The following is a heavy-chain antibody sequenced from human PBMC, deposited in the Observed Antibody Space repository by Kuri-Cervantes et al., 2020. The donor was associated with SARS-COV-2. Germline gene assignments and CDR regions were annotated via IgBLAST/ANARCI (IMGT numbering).Heavy chain of an antibody. J-gene: IGHJ6*03. CDR1: GGTFSSYA. D-gene: IGHD2-2*01. Sequence: SVKVSCKASGGTFSSYAISWVRQAPGQGLEWMGRIIPIFGTANYAQKFQGRVTITADESTSTAYMELSSLRSEDTAVYYCAAGLPAAMDYYYFYMDVWGKGTTVTVSS. V-gene: IGHV1-69*13. CDR2: IIPIFGTA. CDR3: AAGLPAAMDYYYFYMDV.